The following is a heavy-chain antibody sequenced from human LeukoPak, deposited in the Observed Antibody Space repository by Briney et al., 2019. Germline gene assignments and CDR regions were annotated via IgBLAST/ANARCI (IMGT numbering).Heavy chain of an antibody. J-gene: IGHJ4*02. D-gene: IGHD3-22*01. CDR2: ISSSGSTI. Sequence: GGSLRLSCAASGFTFSSYEMNWVRQAPGKGLEWVSYISSSGSTIYYADSVKGRFTISRDNAKNSLYLQMNSLRAEDTAVYYCAKAVGDSSGYPRAFDYWGQGTLVTVSS. V-gene: IGHV3-48*03. CDR1: GFTFSSYE. CDR3: AKAVGDSSGYPRAFDY.